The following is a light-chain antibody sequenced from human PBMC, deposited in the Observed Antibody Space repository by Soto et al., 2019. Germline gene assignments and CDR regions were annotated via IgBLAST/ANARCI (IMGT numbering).Light chain of an antibody. J-gene: IGKJ1*01. CDR3: QHYNSYSEA. CDR1: QSISSL. Sequence: DIQMTQSPTTLSASVGDRVTITCRASQSISSLLAWYQQKPGTAPKLLIYDVSSLQGGVPSRFSGSGSGTEFTLTISGLQPDDFATYYCQHYNSYSEAFGQGTKVDI. CDR2: DVS. V-gene: IGKV1-5*01.